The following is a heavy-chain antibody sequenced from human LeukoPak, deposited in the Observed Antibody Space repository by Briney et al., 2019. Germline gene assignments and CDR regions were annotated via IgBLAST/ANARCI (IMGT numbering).Heavy chain of an antibody. CDR3: ARGMGQMFYSYHMDV. V-gene: IGHV7-4-1*02. J-gene: IGHJ6*03. CDR2: INTNSGNP. Sequence: GASVKVSCKASGYTFTNYAMNWVRQAPGQGLEWMGWINTNSGNPTYAHGFTGRFVFSLDTSVSTAYLQISSLKADDTAVYYCARGMGQMFYSYHMDVWGKGTTVTVSS. D-gene: IGHD1-26*01. CDR1: GYTFTNYA.